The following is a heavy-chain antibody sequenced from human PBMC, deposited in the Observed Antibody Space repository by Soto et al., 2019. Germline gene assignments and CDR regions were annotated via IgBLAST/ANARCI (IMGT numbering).Heavy chain of an antibody. D-gene: IGHD1-26*01. CDR1: HGTITTSDL. CDR2: IAHDGHT. V-gene: IGHV4-4*02. J-gene: IGHJ4*02. CDR3: AGGRDYDY. Sequence: PSLTLRCTGDVSHGTITTSDLWTWVRQFPGRGLEWIAGIAHDGHTNYNPSLAGRVTMSVDLSNSQFSLNVASVNAADTAVYFCAGGRDYDYWGKGTLVTVCS.